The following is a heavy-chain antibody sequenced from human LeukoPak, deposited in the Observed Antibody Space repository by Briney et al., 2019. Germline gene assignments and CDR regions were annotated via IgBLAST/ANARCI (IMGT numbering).Heavy chain of an antibody. CDR2: INHSGST. CDR3: ARQTGSGLFTLP. V-gene: IGHV4-34*01. J-gene: IGHJ4*02. Sequence: SETLSLTCAVYGGSFSGYYWSWIRQPPGKGLEWIGEINHSGSTNYNPSLKSRVTISVDTYKNQFSLKLSSGTAADTAVYYCARQTGSGLFTLPGGQGTLVTVSS. CDR1: GGSFSGYY. D-gene: IGHD3/OR15-3a*01.